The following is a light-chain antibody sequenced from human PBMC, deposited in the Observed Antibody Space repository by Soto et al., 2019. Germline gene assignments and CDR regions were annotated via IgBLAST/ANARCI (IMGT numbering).Light chain of an antibody. CDR3: QQRSRWPIT. J-gene: IGKJ5*01. CDR1: QGIGTA. CDR2: DAS. Sequence: EIVMTQSPATLSLSPGEGATLSCRASQGIGTALAWYQQKPGQTPRLLIYDASTRATGVPARFSGSGSGTEFILTISRLQSEDFADYCCQQRSRWPITFGQGTLLEIK. V-gene: IGKV3D-15*01.